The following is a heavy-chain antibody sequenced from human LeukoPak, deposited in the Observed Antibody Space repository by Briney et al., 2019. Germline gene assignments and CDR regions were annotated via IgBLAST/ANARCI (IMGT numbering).Heavy chain of an antibody. V-gene: IGHV1-2*02. CDR3: ARGDDPNSYFDY. CDR1: GYTFTGYY. CDR2: INPNSGVT. D-gene: IGHD5-24*01. Sequence: ASVNVSCKTSGYTFTGYYMHWVRQAPGQGLEWMGWINPNSGVTSYAQKLQGRVTVTRDTSISTAYMELSRLRSDDTAVYYCARGDDPNSYFDYWGQGTLVSVPS. J-gene: IGHJ4*02.